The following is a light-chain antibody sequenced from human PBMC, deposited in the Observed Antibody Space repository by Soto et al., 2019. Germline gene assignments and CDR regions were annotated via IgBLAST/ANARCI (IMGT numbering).Light chain of an antibody. V-gene: IGKV3-20*01. CDR2: GAS. CDR3: QQDGSSRWT. CDR1: QSVSSNY. Sequence: DIVLTQSPGTLSLSLGERATLSCRASQSVSSNYLAWYQQKPGQAPRPLIYGASSRATGIPDRFSGSGAGTDFTLAISRLESEDFAAYYCQQDGSSRWTFGQGTKVEIK. J-gene: IGKJ1*01.